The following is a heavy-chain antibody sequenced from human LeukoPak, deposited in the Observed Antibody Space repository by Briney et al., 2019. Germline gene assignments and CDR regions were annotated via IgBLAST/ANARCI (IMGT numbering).Heavy chain of an antibody. CDR2: IYQSGSA. D-gene: IGHD6-19*01. V-gene: IGHV4-30-2*01. J-gene: IGHJ4*02. Sequence: SETLSLTCTVSNGSITSGGYSWSWIRQPPGTGLEWIGYIYQSGSAYYNPSLKSRVTMSVDMSKNQFSLKLTSVTAADTAVYFCARDGQCLDHWGQGTLVTVSS. CDR1: NGSITSGGYS. CDR3: ARDGQCLDH.